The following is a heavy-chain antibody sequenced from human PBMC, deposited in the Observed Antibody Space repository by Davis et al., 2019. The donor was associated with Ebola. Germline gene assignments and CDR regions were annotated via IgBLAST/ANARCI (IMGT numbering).Heavy chain of an antibody. Sequence: MPSETLSLTCAVYGGSFSGYYWTWIRQPPGKGLEWIGEINHGGSTNYNPSLKSRVTISVDTSKNQFSRKLSSVTAADTAVYYCARGVGAYYYMDVWGKGTTVTVSS. CDR1: GGSFSGYY. CDR2: INHGGST. CDR3: ARGVGAYYYMDV. V-gene: IGHV4-34*01. J-gene: IGHJ6*03.